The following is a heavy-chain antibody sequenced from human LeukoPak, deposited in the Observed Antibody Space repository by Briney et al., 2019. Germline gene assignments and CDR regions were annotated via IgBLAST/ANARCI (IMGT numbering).Heavy chain of an antibody. CDR2: IYPDDSDT. CDR3: VRRQYCSGGSCFPGSYDY. Sequence: GESLKISCKGSGYSFTSYWIGWVRQMPGKGLEYMAIIYPDDSDTRYSQSFQGQVTISADKSISTAYLQWSSLKYSDTAMYYCVRRQYCSGGSCFPGSYDYWGKGTLVTVSS. D-gene: IGHD2-15*01. V-gene: IGHV5-51*01. J-gene: IGHJ4*02. CDR1: GYSFTSYW.